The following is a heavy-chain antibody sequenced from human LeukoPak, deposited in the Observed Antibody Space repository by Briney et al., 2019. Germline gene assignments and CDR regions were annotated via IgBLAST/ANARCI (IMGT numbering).Heavy chain of an antibody. CDR3: ARGGTQSITTFRGDFDY. Sequence: SETLSLTCAVYGGSFSGYYWSWIRQPPGKGLEWIGEINHSGSTNYNPSLKSRVTISVDTSKNQFSLKLSSVTAADTAVYYCARGGTQSITTFRGDFDYWGQGTLVTVSS. CDR1: GGSFSGYY. D-gene: IGHD3-9*01. CDR2: INHSGST. V-gene: IGHV4-34*01. J-gene: IGHJ4*02.